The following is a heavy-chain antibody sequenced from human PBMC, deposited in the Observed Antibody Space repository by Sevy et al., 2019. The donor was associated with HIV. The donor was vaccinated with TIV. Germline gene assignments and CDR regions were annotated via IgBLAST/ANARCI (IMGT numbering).Heavy chain of an antibody. V-gene: IGHV3-30*02. D-gene: IGHD4-4*01. CDR3: ARETDNSARWLDP. J-gene: IGHJ5*02. Sequence: GGSLRLSCAASGFTFNFHGMHWVRQAPGKGLEWGAFIWHDGSNKYMADSVKGRFTISRDNSKNTLFLQVTSLTVEDRAGYYCARETDNSARWLDPWGQGTTVTVSS. CDR2: IWHDGSNK. CDR1: GFTFNFHG.